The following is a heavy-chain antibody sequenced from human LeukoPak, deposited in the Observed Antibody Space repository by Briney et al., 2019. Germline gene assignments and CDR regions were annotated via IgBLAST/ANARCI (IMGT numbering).Heavy chain of an antibody. CDR2: IQAKAYGGAT. Sequence: GRSLRLSCSTSGFTFGDYAMSWVRQAPGKGLEWVGFIQAKAYGGATKYAASVNGRFSISRDDSQSIANLQMNDLKTEHTAVYYCTRAPHPRCSSSGCYLDYWGQGTLVTVSS. J-gene: IGHJ4*02. CDR1: GFTFGDYA. CDR3: TRAPHPRCSSSGCYLDY. D-gene: IGHD2-2*01. V-gene: IGHV3-49*04.